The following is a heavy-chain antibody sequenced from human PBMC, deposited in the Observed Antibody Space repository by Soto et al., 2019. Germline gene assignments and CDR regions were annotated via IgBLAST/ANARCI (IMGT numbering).Heavy chain of an antibody. CDR3: ARDIGGYCSGGSQCNHEYYFDY. Sequence: TLSLTCAVSGGSISSGGYSWSWIRQPPGKGLEWIGYIYHSGSTYYNPSLKSRVTISVDRSKNQFSLKLSSVTAADTAVYYCARDIGGYCSGGSQCNHEYYFDYWGQGTLVTVSS. CDR1: GGSISSGGYS. D-gene: IGHD2-15*01. CDR2: IYHSGST. V-gene: IGHV4-30-2*01. J-gene: IGHJ4*02.